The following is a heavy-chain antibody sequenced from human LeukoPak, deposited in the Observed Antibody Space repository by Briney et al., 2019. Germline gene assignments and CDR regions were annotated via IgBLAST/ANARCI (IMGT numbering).Heavy chain of an antibody. D-gene: IGHD1-26*01. CDR2: VYYTGST. CDR3: ARGKWELLRGTSVFAFDI. J-gene: IGHJ3*02. CDR1: GGSISSYY. V-gene: IGHV4-59*01. Sequence: SETLSLTCTVSGGSISSYYWSWVRQPPGKGLEWIGFVYYTGSTNYSPSLKSRVTISVDTSKNQFSLKLSSVTAADTAVYYCARGKWELLRGTSVFAFDIWGQGTMVTVSS.